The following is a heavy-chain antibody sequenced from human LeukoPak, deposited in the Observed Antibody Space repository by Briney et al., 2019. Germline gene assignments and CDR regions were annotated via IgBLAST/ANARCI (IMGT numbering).Heavy chain of an antibody. Sequence: GGSLRLACSASGFTFSSFAMHWVRQAPGKGLEYVAAISRNGGSTYYADSVKGRFTISRDNSKSTLYLQMSSLRAEDTAVYLCVKDLRSDFMGVLSRYLSYWGQGTLVTVSS. V-gene: IGHV3-64D*09. CDR3: VKDLRSDFMGVLSRYLSY. D-gene: IGHD2/OR15-2a*01. J-gene: IGHJ4*02. CDR1: GFTFSSFA. CDR2: ISRNGGST.